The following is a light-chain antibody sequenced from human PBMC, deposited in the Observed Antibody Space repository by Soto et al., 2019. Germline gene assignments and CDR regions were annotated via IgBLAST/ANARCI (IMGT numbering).Light chain of an antibody. CDR2: GAS. Sequence: ETVMTQSPATLSVSPGERATLSCRASQTIGDNLAWYQQKPGRAPRLLIYGASTRATGVPARFSGSGSGIAFTLTISSRQSGGFSVYYCRHYGNWPPTFGQGAKVEI. CDR3: RHYGNWPPT. J-gene: IGKJ1*01. V-gene: IGKV3-15*01. CDR1: QTIGDN.